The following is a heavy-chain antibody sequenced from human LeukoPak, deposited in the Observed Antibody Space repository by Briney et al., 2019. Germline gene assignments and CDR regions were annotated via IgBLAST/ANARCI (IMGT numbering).Heavy chain of an antibody. CDR3: ARCGAPYYFDY. CDR2: IYSGDSDT. CDR1: GYSSTSYW. D-gene: IGHD3-10*01. J-gene: IGHJ4*02. V-gene: IGHV5-51*01. Sequence: GESLKISCKGSGYSSTSYWIGWVRQMPGKGLEWMGIIYSGDSDTRYSPSFQGHVTISADKSISTAYLQWSSLKASDTAMDFCARCGAPYYFDYWGQGTLVTVSS.